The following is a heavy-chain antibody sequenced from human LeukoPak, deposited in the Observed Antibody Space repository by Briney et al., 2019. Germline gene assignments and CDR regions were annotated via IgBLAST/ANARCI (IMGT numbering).Heavy chain of an antibody. V-gene: IGHV3-9*01. Sequence: PGGSLRLSCAASGFTFNDYAMQWVRQAPGKGLEWVSGISWNSGTIGYADSVKGRFTISRDNSKNTLYLQMNSLRAEDTAVYYCAKPPRTTGYSSSWYGDYSDYWGQGTLVTVSS. J-gene: IGHJ4*02. D-gene: IGHD6-13*01. CDR1: GFTFNDYA. CDR3: AKPPRTTGYSSSWYGDYSDY. CDR2: ISWNSGTI.